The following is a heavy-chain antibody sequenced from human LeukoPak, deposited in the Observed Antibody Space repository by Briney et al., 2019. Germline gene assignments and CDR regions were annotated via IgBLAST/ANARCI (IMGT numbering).Heavy chain of an antibody. J-gene: IGHJ3*02. CDR2: VNAGNGNT. CDR3: AREIVTPGGYCSSTSCYRIKEYDAFDI. V-gene: IGHV1-3*01. CDR1: GYTFTSYA. Sequence: GASVKVSCKASGYTFTSYAMHWVRQAPGQRLEWMGWVNAGNGNTKYSQKFQGRVTITTDESTSTAYMELSSLRSEDTAVYYCAREIVTPGGYCSSTSCYRIKEYDAFDIWGQGTMVTVSS. D-gene: IGHD2-2*02.